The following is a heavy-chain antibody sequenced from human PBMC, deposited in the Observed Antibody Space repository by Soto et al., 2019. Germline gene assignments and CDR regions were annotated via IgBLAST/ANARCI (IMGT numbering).Heavy chain of an antibody. J-gene: IGHJ4*02. D-gene: IGHD2-21*01. CDR2: ISATGSDM. V-gene: IGHV3-21*01. CDR3: ARGHDVVRVPLAIRLAYSDY. Sequence: GGSLRLSCADSGFTFSSYTMNWVRQAPGRGLEWVSSISATGSDMSYADSVKGRFTISRDNTKNSLFLQLNNLRVEEAAVYFCARGHDVVRVPLAIRLAYSDYWGQGAVVTVSS. CDR1: GFTFSSYT.